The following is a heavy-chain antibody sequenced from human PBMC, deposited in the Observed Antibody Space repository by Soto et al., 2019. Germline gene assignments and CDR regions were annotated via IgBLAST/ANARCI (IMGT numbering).Heavy chain of an antibody. D-gene: IGHD3-10*01. CDR3: AKDSGRGSADYYFDY. V-gene: IGHV3-30*18. Sequence: QVQLVESGGGGFQPGRSLRLPCAASGFSFSSYGMHWVRQAPGKGLEGVAVISDDGRDKYHADSVKGRFTISRDNSKNTLYLQMNSLRAEDTAVYFCAKDSGRGSADYYFDYWGQGTLVTVSS. J-gene: IGHJ4*02. CDR1: GFSFSSYG. CDR2: ISDDGRDK.